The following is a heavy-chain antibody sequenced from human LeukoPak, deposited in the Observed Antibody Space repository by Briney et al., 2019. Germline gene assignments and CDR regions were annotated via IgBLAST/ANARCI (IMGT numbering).Heavy chain of an antibody. J-gene: IGHJ4*02. CDR1: GFTFSGHG. Sequence: GGSLRLSCAASGFTFSGHGMHWVRQAPGKGLEWVAIISYEGRTTYYTDSVKSRFTISRDNSKNTLFLQMNSLRAEHMAVYYCARDQDYYDRSGYYYVSYYWGQGTLVTVYS. D-gene: IGHD3-22*01. CDR3: ARDQDYYDRSGYYYVSYY. V-gene: IGHV3-30*03. CDR2: ISYEGRTT.